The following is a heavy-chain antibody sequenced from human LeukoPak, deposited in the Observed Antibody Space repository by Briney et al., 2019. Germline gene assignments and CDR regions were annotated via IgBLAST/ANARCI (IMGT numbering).Heavy chain of an antibody. CDR2: IYTSGGT. D-gene: IGHD6-25*01. V-gene: IGHV4-61*02. J-gene: IGHJ5*02. CDR3: ARDPGSEGWLDP. Sequence: SETLSVTCTVSGGSISSGTYYWNWIRQPAGKGLEWIGRIYTSGGTNYNPSLKSRVTISVDTSKNQFSLKLSSVTAADTAVYYCARDPGSEGWLDPWGQGTLVTVSS. CDR1: GGSISSGTYY.